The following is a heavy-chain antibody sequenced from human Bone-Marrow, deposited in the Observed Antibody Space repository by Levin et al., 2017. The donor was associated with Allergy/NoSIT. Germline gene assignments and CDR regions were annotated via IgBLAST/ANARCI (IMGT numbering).Heavy chain of an antibody. CDR2: IKSDGSNT. V-gene: IGHV3-74*01. D-gene: IGHD5-18*01. Sequence: GGSLRLSCAASGFTFSSYWMHWVRQAPGKGLVWVSHIKSDGSNTNYADSVKGRFTISRDNAKNTLYLQMNRLRAEDTAVYYCARGRGYSYEYWGQGTLVSVSS. CDR3: ARGRGYSYEY. J-gene: IGHJ4*02. CDR1: GFTFSSYW.